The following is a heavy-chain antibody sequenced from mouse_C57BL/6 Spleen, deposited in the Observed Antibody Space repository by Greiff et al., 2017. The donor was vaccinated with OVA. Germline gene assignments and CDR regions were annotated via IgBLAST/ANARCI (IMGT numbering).Heavy chain of an antibody. CDR1: GFTFTDYY. CDR3: ARSLPHFDV. J-gene: IGHJ1*03. Sequence: EVKLVESGGGLVQPGGSLSLSCAASGFTFTDYYMSWVRQPPGKALEWLGFIRNKANGYTTEYSASVKGRFTISRDNSQSILYLQMNALRAEDSATYYCARSLPHFDVWGTGTTVTVSS. V-gene: IGHV7-3*01. CDR2: IRNKANGYTT.